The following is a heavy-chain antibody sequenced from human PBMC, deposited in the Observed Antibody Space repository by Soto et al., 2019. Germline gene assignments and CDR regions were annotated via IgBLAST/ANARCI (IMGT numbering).Heavy chain of an antibody. V-gene: IGHV1-2*04. D-gene: IGHD6-13*01. Sequence: ASVKDSCKASGYTFTGLDMHWVRQAPGQGLEWMGWINPNSGGTNYAQKFQGWVTMTRDTSISTAYMELSRLRSDDTAVYYCARDGIAAAGTRADYYYYYGMDVWGQGTTVTVSS. CDR3: ARDGIAAAGTRADYYYYYGMDV. CDR2: INPNSGGT. CDR1: GYTFTGLD. J-gene: IGHJ6*02.